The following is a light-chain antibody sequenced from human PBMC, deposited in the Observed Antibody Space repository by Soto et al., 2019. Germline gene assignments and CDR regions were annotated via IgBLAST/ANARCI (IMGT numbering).Light chain of an antibody. CDR1: SSDVGGYNS. J-gene: IGLJ1*01. CDR2: DVS. Sequence: QFVLTQPASVSWSPGQSITISCTGTSSDVGGYNSVSWYQQHPGKAPKLMIHDVSNRASGVSSRFSGSKSDNTASLTISGLQAEDEADYYCSSYSPSTTYVFGTGTKVTVL. V-gene: IGLV2-14*01. CDR3: SSYSPSTTYV.